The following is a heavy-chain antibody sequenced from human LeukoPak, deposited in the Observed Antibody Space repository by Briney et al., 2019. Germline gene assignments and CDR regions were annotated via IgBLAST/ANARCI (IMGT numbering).Heavy chain of an antibody. CDR1: GGSISGSY. Sequence: SQTLSLTCTVSGGSISGSYWSWIRQPPGKRLEWIAYMYNSGSTNYNPSPKSRVTISIDTSKNQFSLKLSSLTAADTAIYYCARGIESYGDYGYWRQGILVTVSS. J-gene: IGHJ4*02. D-gene: IGHD4-17*01. V-gene: IGHV4-59*01. CDR2: MYNSGST. CDR3: ARGIESYGDYGY.